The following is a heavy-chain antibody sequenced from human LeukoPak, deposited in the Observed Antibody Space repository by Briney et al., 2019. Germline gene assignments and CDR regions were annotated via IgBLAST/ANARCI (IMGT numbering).Heavy chain of an antibody. CDR1: GYTFTNYG. V-gene: IGHV1-18*01. CDR3: ARDKAVTTELTQYFHH. J-gene: IGHJ1*01. D-gene: IGHD4-11*01. CDR2: ISGYNGYT. Sequence: GASVKVSCKASGYTFTNYGVSWVRQAPGQGLGWMGWISGYNGYTNYAQKFQFRVTMTTDTSTSTAYMELRSLTSDDTAVYYCARDKAVTTELTQYFHHWGQGTLVTVSS.